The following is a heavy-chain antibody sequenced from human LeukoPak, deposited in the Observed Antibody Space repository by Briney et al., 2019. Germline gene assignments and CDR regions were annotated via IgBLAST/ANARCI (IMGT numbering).Heavy chain of an antibody. CDR3: ARRQYTSGYDY. V-gene: IGHV4-39*01. CDR1: GGSISSSSYY. CDR2: IYYSGSP. D-gene: IGHD5-18*01. J-gene: IGHJ4*02. Sequence: PSETLSLTCTVSGGSISSSSYYWGWIRQPPEKGLEWIGSIYYSGSPYYNPSLKSRITISVDTSKNQFSLKLSSVTAADTAVYFCARRQYTSGYDYWGQGILVTDSS.